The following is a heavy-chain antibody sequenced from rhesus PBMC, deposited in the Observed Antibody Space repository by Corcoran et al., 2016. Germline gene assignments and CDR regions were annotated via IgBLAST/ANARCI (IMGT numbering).Heavy chain of an antibody. CDR1: GGSISDSYR. CDR2: IYGSSTST. V-gene: IGHV4S10*01. D-gene: IGHD6-25*01. CDR3: ARVLAGD. Sequence: QVQLQESGPGLVKPSETLSLTCAVSGGSISDSYRWSWIRQPPGKGLEWIGYIYGSSTSTNYNHSLKSRVTISKDTSKNQFSLKLSSVTAADTAVYYCARVLAGDWGQGVLVTVSS. J-gene: IGHJ4*01.